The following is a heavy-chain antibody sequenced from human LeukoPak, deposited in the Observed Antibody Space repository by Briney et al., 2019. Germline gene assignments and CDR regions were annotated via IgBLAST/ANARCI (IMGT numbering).Heavy chain of an antibody. CDR2: ISYDGSNK. CDR1: GFTFSSYA. CDR3: STFDY. J-gene: IGHJ4*02. V-gene: IGHV3-30-3*01. Sequence: GGSLRLSCAASGFTFSSYAMHWVRQAPGKGLEWVAVISYDGSNKYYADPVKGRFTISRDNSKNTLYLQMNSLRAEATAVYYCSTFDYWGQGTLVTVSS.